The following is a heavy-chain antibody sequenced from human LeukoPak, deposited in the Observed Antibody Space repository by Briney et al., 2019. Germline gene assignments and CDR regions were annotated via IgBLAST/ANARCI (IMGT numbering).Heavy chain of an antibody. CDR2: IYPGDSDT. Sequence: GESLKISCKGSGYSFTSYWISWVRQMPRKGLEWMGIIYPGDSDTRYSPSFQGHVTISADKPISTAYLQWSSLKASDTAIYYCARPIAAAGNLFWFDPWGQGTLVTVSS. J-gene: IGHJ5*02. D-gene: IGHD6-13*01. CDR3: ARPIAAAGNLFWFDP. V-gene: IGHV5-51*01. CDR1: GYSFTSYW.